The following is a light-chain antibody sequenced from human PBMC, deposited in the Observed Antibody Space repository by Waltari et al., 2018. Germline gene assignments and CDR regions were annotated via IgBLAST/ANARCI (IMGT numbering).Light chain of an antibody. CDR2: DVS. CDR3: CSYAGSRTWV. Sequence: QSALTQPASVSGSPGQSISIPVIGTSSDIRTLNPVSWYLQYPGTAPQLLIYDVSQRPSGVSNRFSGSKSGNTASLTISGLQAEDEAIYYCCSYAGSRTWVFGGGAKLTVL. J-gene: IGLJ3*02. CDR1: SSDIRTLNP. V-gene: IGLV2-23*02.